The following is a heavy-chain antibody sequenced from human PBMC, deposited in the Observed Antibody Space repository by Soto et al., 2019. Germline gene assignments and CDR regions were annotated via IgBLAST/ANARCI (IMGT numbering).Heavy chain of an antibody. V-gene: IGHV6-1*01. D-gene: IGHD6-13*01. CDR3: ARETVKAAAGFLTPFYDAFDI. CDR1: GDSVSSNSAA. Sequence: KQSQTLSLTCAISGDSVSSNSAAWNWIRQSPSRGLEWLGRTYYRSKWYNDYAVSVKSRITINPDTSKNQFSLQLNSVTPEDTAVYYCARETVKAAAGFLTPFYDAFDIWGQGTMVTVSS. J-gene: IGHJ3*02. CDR2: TYYRSKWYN.